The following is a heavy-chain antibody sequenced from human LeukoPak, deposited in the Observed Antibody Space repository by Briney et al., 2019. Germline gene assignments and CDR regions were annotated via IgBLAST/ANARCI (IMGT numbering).Heavy chain of an antibody. CDR2: IYNSGST. V-gene: IGHV4-59*01. J-gene: IGHJ4*02. CDR1: GGSINNYY. D-gene: IGHD1-26*01. CDR3: ARGCHSGCLF. Sequence: KSSQTLSLTCTVSGGSINNYYWSWIRQPPGKGLEWIGYIYNSGSTNYNPSLKSRVAISVDTSKNHFSLKLSSVTAADTAVYYCARGCHSGCLFWGQGTLVTVSS.